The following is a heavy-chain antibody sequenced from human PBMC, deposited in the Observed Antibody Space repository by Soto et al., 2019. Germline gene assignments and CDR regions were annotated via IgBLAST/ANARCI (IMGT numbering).Heavy chain of an antibody. V-gene: IGHV4-31*03. Sequence: KTSETLSLTCSVSGDSMSSGAYYWSWIRQHPGRGLEWIAYIYHSGDTHYNPSLRSRITISVDTSKNQFSLKLTSVTDADTAVYYCASTYSGYLDNWGQGTLVTVFS. CDR2: IYHSGDT. CDR1: GDSMSSGAYY. CDR3: ASTYSGYLDN. D-gene: IGHD3-22*01. J-gene: IGHJ4*02.